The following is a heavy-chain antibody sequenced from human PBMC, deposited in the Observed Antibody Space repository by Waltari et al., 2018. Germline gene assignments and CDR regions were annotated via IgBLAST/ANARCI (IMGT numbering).Heavy chain of an antibody. Sequence: QVQLQESGPGLVKPSQTLSLTCTVSGGSISSGSYYWSWIRQPAGKGLEWIGRIYTSGSTNYNPSLKSRVTISVDTSKNQFSLKLSSVTAADTAVYYCARGSGANYYYYGMDVWGQGTTVTVSS. CDR3: ARGSGANYYYYGMDV. D-gene: IGHD2-15*01. CDR2: IYTSGST. V-gene: IGHV4-61*02. CDR1: GGSISSGSYY. J-gene: IGHJ6*02.